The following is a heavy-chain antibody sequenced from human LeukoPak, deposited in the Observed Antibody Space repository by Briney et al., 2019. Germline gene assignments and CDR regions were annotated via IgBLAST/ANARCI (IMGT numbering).Heavy chain of an antibody. Sequence: PSETLSLTCTVSGGSINTYYWNWVRQSAEKGLEWIGRIYTSGSTDYNPSLKSRVLMSVDTSKNQFSLKLNSVTAADTAVYYCARGKNDYSSYRPLGFGYWGQGTLVTVSS. J-gene: IGHJ4*02. CDR1: GGSINTYY. CDR3: ARGKNDYSSYRPLGFGY. V-gene: IGHV4-4*07. D-gene: IGHD4-11*01. CDR2: IYTSGST.